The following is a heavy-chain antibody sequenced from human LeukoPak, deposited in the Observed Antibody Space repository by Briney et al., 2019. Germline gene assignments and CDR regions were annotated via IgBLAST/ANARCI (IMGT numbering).Heavy chain of an antibody. J-gene: IGHJ3*01. CDR3: ARPAYYYNSREDAFDF. CDR2: MSSGGSTI. V-gene: IGHV3-11*01. D-gene: IGHD3-22*01. CDR1: GFTFSDYY. Sequence: PGGSLRLSCAASGFTFSDYYMSWIRQAPGKGLECVSYMSSGGSTIYYADSVKGRFTISRDNSKNTLYLQMNGLRVEDTAVYYCARPAYYYNSREDAFDFWGQGTMVTVSS.